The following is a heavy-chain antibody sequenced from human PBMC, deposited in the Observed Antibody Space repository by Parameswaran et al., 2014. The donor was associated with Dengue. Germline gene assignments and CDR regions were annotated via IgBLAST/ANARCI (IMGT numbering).Heavy chain of an antibody. V-gene: IGHV3-53*01. CDR3: ARAQLSWYSGSYTKEVYYFDY. Sequence: RWIRQPPGKGLEWVSVIYSGGSTYYADSVKGRFTISRDNSKNTLYLQMNSLRAEDTAVYYCARAQLSWYSGSYTKEVYYFDYWGQGTLVTVSS. J-gene: IGHJ4*02. D-gene: IGHD1-26*01. CDR2: IYSGGST.